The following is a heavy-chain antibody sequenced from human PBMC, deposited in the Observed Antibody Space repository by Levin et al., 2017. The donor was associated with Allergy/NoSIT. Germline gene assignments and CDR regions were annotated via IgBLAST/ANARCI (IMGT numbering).Heavy chain of an antibody. V-gene: IGHV4-34*01. CDR1: GGSFSGYY. J-gene: IGHJ6*03. D-gene: IGHD6-19*01. Sequence: SETLSLTCAVYGGSFSGYYWSWIRQPPGKGLEWIGEINHSGSTNYNPSLKSRVTISVDTSKNQFSLKLSSVTAADTAVYYCARGEKQWLALQDYYYYYMDVWGKGTTVTVSS. CDR3: ARGEKQWLALQDYYYYYMDV. CDR2: INHSGST.